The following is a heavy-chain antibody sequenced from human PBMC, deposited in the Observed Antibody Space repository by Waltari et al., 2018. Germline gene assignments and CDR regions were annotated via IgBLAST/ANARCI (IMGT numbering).Heavy chain of an antibody. J-gene: IGHJ5*02. CDR1: GYTFTSYD. D-gene: IGHD5-12*01. V-gene: IGHV1-8*01. CDR3: ASAMSGYDQGPNWFDP. CDR2: MNPNSGNT. Sequence: QVQLVQSGAEVKKPGASVKISCKASGYTFTSYDINWVRQATGQGLEWMGWMNPNSGNTGYAQKFQGRVTMTRNTSISTAYMELSSLRSEDTAVYYCASAMSGYDQGPNWFDPWGQGTLVTVSS.